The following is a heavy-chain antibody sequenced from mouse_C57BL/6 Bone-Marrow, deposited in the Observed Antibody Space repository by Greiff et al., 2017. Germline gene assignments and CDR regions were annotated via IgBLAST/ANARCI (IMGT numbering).Heavy chain of an antibody. CDR3: ARYYYGSSRYWYFDV. CDR1: GYTFTDYY. V-gene: IGHV1-19*01. Sequence: LVEPGASVKMSCKASGYTFTDYYMNWVKQSHGKSLEWIGVINPYNGGTSYNQKFKGKATLTVDKSSSTAYMELNSLTSEDSAVYYCARYYYGSSRYWYFDVWGTGTTVTVSS. J-gene: IGHJ1*03. CDR2: INPYNGGT. D-gene: IGHD1-1*01.